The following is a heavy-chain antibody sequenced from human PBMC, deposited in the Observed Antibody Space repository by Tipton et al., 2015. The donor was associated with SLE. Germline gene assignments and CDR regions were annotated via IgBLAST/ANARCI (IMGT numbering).Heavy chain of an antibody. Sequence: VQLVQSGGGFVQPGGSLRLSCAASKGVPVMSNYMSWVRQAPGKGLEWVSLMYSGGDTYYTDSVKGRFIISRDNSKNTLYLQMNSLRLEDTGVYYCARDSPAGTNYYYGLDVWGQGTTVTVSS. CDR2: MYSGGDT. CDR1: KGVPVMSNY. J-gene: IGHJ6*02. D-gene: IGHD6-19*01. V-gene: IGHV3-53*04. CDR3: ARDSPAGTNYYYGLDV.